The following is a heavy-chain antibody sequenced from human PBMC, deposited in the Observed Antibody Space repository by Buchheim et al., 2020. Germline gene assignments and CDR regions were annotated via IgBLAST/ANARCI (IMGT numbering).Heavy chain of an antibody. J-gene: IGHJ4*02. Sequence: QVQLVESGGGLVKPGGSLRLSCAASGFSFSDYYMSWIRQAPGKGPEWISYISSSGETMFYADSVRGRFIISRDNARNSLYLDMKYLKAKDTAVYYCARNWQRFDYWGQGTL. V-gene: IGHV3-11*01. CDR3: ARNWQRFDY. CDR2: ISSSGETM. CDR1: GFSFSDYY.